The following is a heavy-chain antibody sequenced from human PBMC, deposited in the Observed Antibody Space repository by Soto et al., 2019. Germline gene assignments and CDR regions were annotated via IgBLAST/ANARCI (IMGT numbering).Heavy chain of an antibody. D-gene: IGHD1-26*01. CDR1: GFTFSSYG. Sequence: GGSLRLSCAASGFTFSSYGMHWVRQAPGKGLEWVAVIWYDGSNKYYADSVKGRFTISRDNSKNTLYLQMNSLRAEDTAVYYCARDGERGSFRGYNWFDPWVQGTLVTASA. V-gene: IGHV3-33*01. CDR2: IWYDGSNK. J-gene: IGHJ5*02. CDR3: ARDGERGSFRGYNWFDP.